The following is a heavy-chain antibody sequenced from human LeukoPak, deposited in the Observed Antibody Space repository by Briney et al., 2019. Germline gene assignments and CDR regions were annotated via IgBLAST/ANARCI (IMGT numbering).Heavy chain of an antibody. J-gene: IGHJ3*02. CDR2: INHSGST. CDR3: ARGLSTTVTTFDAFDI. V-gene: IGHV4-34*01. D-gene: IGHD4-17*01. Sequence: SETLSPTCAVYGGSFSGYYWSWIRQPPGKGLEWIGEINHSGSTNYNPSLKSRVTISVDTSKNQFSLKLSSVTAADTAVYYCARGLSTTVTTFDAFDIWGQGTMVTVSS. CDR1: GGSFSGYY.